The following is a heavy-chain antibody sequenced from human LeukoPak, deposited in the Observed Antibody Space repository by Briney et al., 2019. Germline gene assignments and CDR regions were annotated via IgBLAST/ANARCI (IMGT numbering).Heavy chain of an antibody. D-gene: IGHD3-9*01. CDR3: AGALYYDILTGYYS. J-gene: IGHJ4*02. Sequence: ASVKVSCKASGYTFTGYYMHWVRQAPGQGLEWMGWINPNSGGTNYAQKFQGRVTMTRDTSISTAYMELSRLRSDDTAVYYCAGALYYDILTGYYSWGQGTLVTVSS. CDR2: INPNSGGT. V-gene: IGHV1-2*02. CDR1: GYTFTGYY.